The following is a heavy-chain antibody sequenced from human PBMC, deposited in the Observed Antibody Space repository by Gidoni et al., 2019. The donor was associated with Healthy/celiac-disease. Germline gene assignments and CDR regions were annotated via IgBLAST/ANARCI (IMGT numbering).Heavy chain of an antibody. J-gene: IGHJ6*02. CDR1: GATVSSYA. V-gene: IGHV1-69*01. CDR2: IIPIFGTA. Sequence: QVQLVQSGAEVKKPGSSVKVSCKASGATVSSYATSWVRQAPGQGLEWMGGIIPIFGTANYAQKFQGRVTITADESTSTAYMELSSLRSEDTAVYYCARGFEDYYDSSGYRYGMDVWGQGTTVTVSS. D-gene: IGHD3-22*01. CDR3: ARGFEDYYDSSGYRYGMDV.